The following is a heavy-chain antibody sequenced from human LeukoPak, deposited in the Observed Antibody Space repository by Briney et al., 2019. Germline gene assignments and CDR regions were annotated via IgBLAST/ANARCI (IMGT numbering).Heavy chain of an antibody. CDR2: ICPDGTGI. V-gene: IGHV3-74*01. D-gene: IGHD4-17*01. Sequence: PGGSLRLSCAASGFIFSLYCMHWVRQAPGKGPMWVSRICPDGTGISYADSVKARFTTSRDNAKNTLYLQMNNLRAEDTAVYYCAKITMVTTPNYWGQGTLVTVSS. CDR3: AKITMVTTPNY. J-gene: IGHJ4*02. CDR1: GFIFSLYC.